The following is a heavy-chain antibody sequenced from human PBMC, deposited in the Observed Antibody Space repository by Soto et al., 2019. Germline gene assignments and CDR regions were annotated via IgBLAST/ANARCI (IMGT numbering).Heavy chain of an antibody. D-gene: IGHD3-10*01. J-gene: IGHJ6*02. V-gene: IGHV3-53*04. CDR3: ARGGDPTYYYGMDV. CDR1: GFTVSSNY. CDR2: IYSGGST. Sequence: EVQLVESGGGLVQPGGSLRLSCAASGFTVSSNYMSWVRQAPGKGLEWVSVIYSGGSTYYADSVKGRFTISRHNSKNTLYRQMNSLRAEDTAVYYCARGGDPTYYYGMDVWGQGTTVTVSS.